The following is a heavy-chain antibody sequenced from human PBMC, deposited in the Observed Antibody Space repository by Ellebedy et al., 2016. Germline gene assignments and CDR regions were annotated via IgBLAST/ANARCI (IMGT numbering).Heavy chain of an antibody. J-gene: IGHJ4*02. V-gene: IGHV4-34*01. CDR1: GGSFSGYY. CDR3: GRVSGSYHWEY. Sequence: SETLSLXXAVYGGSFSGYYWSWIRQPPGKGLEWIGEINHSGSTNYNPSLKSRVTISVDTSKNQFSLKLSSVTAADTAVYYCGRVSGSYHWEYWGQGTLVTVSS. D-gene: IGHD3-16*02. CDR2: INHSGST.